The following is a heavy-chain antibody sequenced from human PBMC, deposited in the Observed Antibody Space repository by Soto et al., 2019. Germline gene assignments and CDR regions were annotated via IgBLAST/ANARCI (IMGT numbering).Heavy chain of an antibody. CDR1: GFTFSSYG. Sequence: GGSLRLSCAASGFTFSSYGMHWVRQAPGKGLEWVAVIWYDGSNKYYADSVKGRFTISRDNCKNTLYLQMNSLRAEDTAVYYCARDRQYYDFWSGYTGDYYYYGMDVWGQGTTVTVSS. CDR2: IWYDGSNK. CDR3: ARDRQYYDFWSGYTGDYYYYGMDV. V-gene: IGHV3-33*01. D-gene: IGHD3-3*01. J-gene: IGHJ6*02.